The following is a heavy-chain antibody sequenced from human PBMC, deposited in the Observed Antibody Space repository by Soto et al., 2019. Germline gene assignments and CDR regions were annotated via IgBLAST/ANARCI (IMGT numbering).Heavy chain of an antibody. V-gene: IGHV4-59*08. CDR1: GGSISNYY. Sequence: SETLSLTCIVSGGSISNYYWSWIRQPPGKGLEWIGYIYYSGSTNYNPSLTSRVTISVDTSKNQSSLKLSSVTAADTAVYYCARHRYSYGVYYFDYWGQGTLVTVS. CDR3: ARHRYSYGVYYFDY. CDR2: IYYSGST. J-gene: IGHJ4*02. D-gene: IGHD5-18*01.